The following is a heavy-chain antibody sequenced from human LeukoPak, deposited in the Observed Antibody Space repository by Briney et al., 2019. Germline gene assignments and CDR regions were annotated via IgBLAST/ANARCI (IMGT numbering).Heavy chain of an antibody. V-gene: IGHV1-69*02. CDR3: ASLPVDTPMVSDY. D-gene: IGHD5-18*01. CDR1: GGTFSDYT. CDR2: IIPIVDIP. Sequence: SVKVSCKASGGTFSDYTINWVRQAPGQGLEWMGRIIPIVDIPNYAQKFQGRVTITADKSTSTAYMELSSLRSEDTAVYYCASLPVDTPMVSDYWGQGTLVTVSS. J-gene: IGHJ4*02.